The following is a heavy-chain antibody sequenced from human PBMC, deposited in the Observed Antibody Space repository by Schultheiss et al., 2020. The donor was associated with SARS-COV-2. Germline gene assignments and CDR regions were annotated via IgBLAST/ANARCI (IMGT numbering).Heavy chain of an antibody. V-gene: IGHV4-4*02. CDR2: IYHSGST. CDR3: ARDISYPTAAPVFDP. CDR1: GGSISSSNW. J-gene: IGHJ5*02. D-gene: IGHD6-25*01. Sequence: SETLSLTCAVSGGSISSSNWWSWVRQPPGKGLEWIGEIYHSGSTNYNPSLKSRVTISVDKSKNQFSLKLSSVTAADTAVYYCARDISYPTAAPVFDPRGQGTLVTVAS.